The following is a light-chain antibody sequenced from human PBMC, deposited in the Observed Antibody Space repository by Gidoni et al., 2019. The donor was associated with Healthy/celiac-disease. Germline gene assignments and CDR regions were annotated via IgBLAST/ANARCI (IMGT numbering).Light chain of an antibody. V-gene: IGLV2-11*01. CDR1: SSDVGGYNF. CDR2: DVT. Sequence: QSALTQPRSVSGSPGQSVTISCTGTSSDVGGYNFVSWYQQYPGKAPKLMIYDVTKRPSGVPDRFSGSKSGITASLTISGLQAEDEADYFCCSYAGTYTVLFGGGTKLTVL. J-gene: IGLJ2*01. CDR3: CSYAGTYTVL.